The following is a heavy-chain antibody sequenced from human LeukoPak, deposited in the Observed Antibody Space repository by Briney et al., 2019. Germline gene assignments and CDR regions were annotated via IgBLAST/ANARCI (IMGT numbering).Heavy chain of an antibody. V-gene: IGHV4-34*01. J-gene: IGHJ5*02. CDR2: INHSGST. CDR1: GGSFSGYY. CDR3: ARGSMRYCSSTSCYRSWFDP. D-gene: IGHD2-2*01. Sequence: PSETLSLTCAVYGGSFSGYYRSWIRQPPGKGLEWTGEINHSGSTNYNPSLKSRVTISVDTSKNQFSLKLSSVTAADTAVYYCARGSMRYCSSTSCYRSWFDPWGQGTLVTVSS.